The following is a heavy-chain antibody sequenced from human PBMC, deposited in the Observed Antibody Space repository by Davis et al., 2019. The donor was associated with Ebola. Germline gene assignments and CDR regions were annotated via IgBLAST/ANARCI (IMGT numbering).Heavy chain of an antibody. V-gene: IGHV3-23*01. CDR1: GFTFSSYA. Sequence: PGGSLRLSCAASGFTFSSYAMSWVRQAPGKGLEWVSAISGSGGSTYYADSVKGRFTISRDNSKNTLYLQMNSLRAEDTAVYYCAKSSLSSSWSWYNWFDPWGQGTLVTVSS. D-gene: IGHD6-13*01. CDR3: AKSSLSSSWSWYNWFDP. CDR2: ISGSGGST. J-gene: IGHJ5*02.